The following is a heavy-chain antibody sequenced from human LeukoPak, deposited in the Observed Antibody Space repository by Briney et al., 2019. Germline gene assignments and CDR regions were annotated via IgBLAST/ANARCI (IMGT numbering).Heavy chain of an antibody. D-gene: IGHD5-18*01. CDR3: VRSYNYGPLV. CDR1: GGSISSGGYY. J-gene: IGHJ6*02. CDR2: INHSGGT. Sequence: PSETLSLTCTVPGGSISSGGYYWSWIRQHPGKGLEWIGEINHSGGTNYNPSLKSRVTISVDTSKNQFSLKLTSVTAADTAVYYCVRSYNYGPLVWGQGTTVTVSS. V-gene: IGHV4-31*03.